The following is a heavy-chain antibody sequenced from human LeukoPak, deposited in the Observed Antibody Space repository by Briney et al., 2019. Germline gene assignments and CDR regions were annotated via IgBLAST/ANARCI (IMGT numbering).Heavy chain of an antibody. CDR1: GYTFTSYG. CDR2: ISAYNGNT. V-gene: IGHV1-18*01. Sequence: GASVKVSCKASGYTFTSYGISWVRQAPGQGLEWMGWISAYNGNTNYAQKLQGRVTMTTDTSTSTAYMELRSLRSDDTAVYYCARVLNYYYDSSGYYEKGRAFDIWGQGTMVTVSS. CDR3: ARVLNYYYDSSGYYEKGRAFDI. J-gene: IGHJ3*02. D-gene: IGHD3-22*01.